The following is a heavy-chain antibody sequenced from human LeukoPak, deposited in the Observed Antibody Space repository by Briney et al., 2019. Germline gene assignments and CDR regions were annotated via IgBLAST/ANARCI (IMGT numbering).Heavy chain of an antibody. Sequence: GGSLRLSCAASGLNLTTYAMGWVRQAPGKGLEWVAVISYDGSNKYYTDSVKGRFTISGDSSKNTLYLQMNSLRAEDTAVYYCARDRANYYDSSVVPPQYYYYMDVWGKGTTVTVSS. D-gene: IGHD3-22*01. CDR2: ISYDGSNK. V-gene: IGHV3-30*04. CDR3: ARDRANYYDSSVVPPQYYYYMDV. J-gene: IGHJ6*03. CDR1: GLNLTTYA.